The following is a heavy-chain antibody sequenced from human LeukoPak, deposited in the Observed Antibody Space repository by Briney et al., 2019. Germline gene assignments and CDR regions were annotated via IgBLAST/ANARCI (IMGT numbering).Heavy chain of an antibody. J-gene: IGHJ4*02. D-gene: IGHD3-3*01. CDR1: GFTFSSYW. CDR3: ARGDYDFWSGSKYYFDY. CDR2: IKQDGSEK. Sequence: QPGGSLRLSCAASGFTFSSYWMSWVRQAPGKGLEWVANIKQDGSEKYYVDSVKGRFTISRDNAKNSLYLQMNSLRAEDTAVYYCARGDYDFWSGSKYYFDYWGQGTLVTVSS. V-gene: IGHV3-7*04.